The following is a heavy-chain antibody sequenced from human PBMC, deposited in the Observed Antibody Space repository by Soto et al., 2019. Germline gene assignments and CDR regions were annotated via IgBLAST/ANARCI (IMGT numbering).Heavy chain of an antibody. CDR3: ARGVGADDILTGYYYYYYYGMDV. Sequence: GGSLRLSCAASGFTFSSYWMHWVRQAPGKGLVWVSRINSDGSSTSYADSVKGRFTISRDNAKNTLYLQMNSLRAEDTAMYFGARGVGADDILTGYYYYYYYGMDVWGQGTTVTVSS. V-gene: IGHV3-74*01. CDR1: GFTFSSYW. CDR2: INSDGSST. J-gene: IGHJ6*02. D-gene: IGHD3-9*01.